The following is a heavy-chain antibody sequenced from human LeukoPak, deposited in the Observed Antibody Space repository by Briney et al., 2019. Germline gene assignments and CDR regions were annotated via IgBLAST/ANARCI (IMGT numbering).Heavy chain of an antibody. V-gene: IGHV4-39*01. CDR2: IYSGGGT. Sequence: PSETLSLTCSVSGGSIGRSSYYWGWTRQPPGKGLEWIGSIYSGGGTYYNPSLKSRVTISVDTSRSQFSLKLGSVTAADTAVYYCARHGSIATGAFTYWGQGTLVTVSS. CDR1: GGSIGRSSYY. J-gene: IGHJ4*02. D-gene: IGHD6-13*01. CDR3: ARHGSIATGAFTY.